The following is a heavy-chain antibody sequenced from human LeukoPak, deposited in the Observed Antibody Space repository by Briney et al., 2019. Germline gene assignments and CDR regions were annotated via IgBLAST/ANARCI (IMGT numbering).Heavy chain of an antibody. V-gene: IGHV4-30-2*01. CDR3: ASIPSYYFDY. CDR1: GGSISSGDYY. D-gene: IGHD6-6*01. Sequence: SETLSLTCTVSGGSISSGDYYWSWIRQPPGKGLEWIGYIYHSGSTFYNPSLKSRVTISVDRSKNQFSLKLSSVTAADTAVYYCASIPSYYFDYWGQGTLVTVSS. CDR2: IYHSGST. J-gene: IGHJ4*02.